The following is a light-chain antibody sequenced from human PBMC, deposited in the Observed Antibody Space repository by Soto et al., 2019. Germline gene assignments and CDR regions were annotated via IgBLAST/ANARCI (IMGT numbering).Light chain of an antibody. CDR2: KAS. CDR1: QTISSW. V-gene: IGKV1-5*03. CDR3: QQANSFLPPT. J-gene: IGKJ4*01. Sequence: DIQMTQSPSTLSGSLGDRVTITCRASQTISSWLAWYQQKPGKAPKLLIYKASTLKSGVPSRSSGSGSGTDFTLTISSLQPEDFATYYCQQANSFLPPTFGGGTKVDIK.